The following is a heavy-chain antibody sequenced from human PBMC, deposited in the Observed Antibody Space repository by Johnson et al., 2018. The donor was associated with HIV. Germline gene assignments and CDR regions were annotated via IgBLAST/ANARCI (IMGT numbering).Heavy chain of an antibody. CDR3: AREGSGIAGGGAFDI. CDR1: GFTVSSNY. J-gene: IGHJ3*02. Sequence: VHLVESGGGLVQPGGSLRVSCAASGFTVSSNYMSWVRQAPGKGLEWVSVIYSGGSTYYADSVKGRFTISRDNSKNTLYLQMNSLRAEDTAVYYCAREGSGIAGGGAFDIWGQGTMVTVSS. CDR2: IYSGGST. D-gene: IGHD1-26*01. V-gene: IGHV3-66*01.